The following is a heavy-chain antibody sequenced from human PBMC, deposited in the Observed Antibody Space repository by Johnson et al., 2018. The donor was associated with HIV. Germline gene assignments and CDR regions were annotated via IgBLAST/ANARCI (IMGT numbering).Heavy chain of an antibody. D-gene: IGHD4-11*01. CDR2: ISWDGGST. V-gene: IGHV3-43D*03. J-gene: IGHJ3*02. CDR1: GFTFDDYA. Sequence: VQLVESGGVVVQPGGSLRLSCAASGFTFDDYAMHWVRQAPGKGLEWVSLISWDGGSTYYADSVKGRFTISRDNSKNSLYLQMNSLRAEDTALYYCARDLEYRNYEGPRAFDIWGQGTMVTVSS. CDR3: ARDLEYRNYEGPRAFDI.